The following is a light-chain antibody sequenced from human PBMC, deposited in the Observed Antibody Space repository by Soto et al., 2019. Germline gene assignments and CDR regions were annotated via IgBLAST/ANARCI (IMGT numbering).Light chain of an antibody. CDR3: QSYGTSVTGLYI. Sequence: QSALTQPASVSGSPGQSITISCAGTSSDVGGYNYVSWYQQHPGKAPKLMVFEVSNRPSGVSNRFSGSKSGNTASLTITGLQAEDEADYYCQSYGTSVTGLYIFGTGTKLTVL. J-gene: IGLJ1*01. CDR1: SSDVGGYNY. CDR2: EVS. V-gene: IGLV2-14*01.